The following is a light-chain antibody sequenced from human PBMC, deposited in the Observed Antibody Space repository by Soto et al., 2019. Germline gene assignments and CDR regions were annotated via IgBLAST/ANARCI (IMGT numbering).Light chain of an antibody. J-gene: IGKJ1*01. CDR3: QQYYNWPPWT. Sequence: EIVLTQSPATLSLSPGERATLSCRASQSVSSYLAWYQQKPGQAPRLLIFDASNRATGIPPRFSGSGSGTDFTLTISSLEPEDFAVYYCQQYYNWPPWTFGLGTKVEIK. CDR2: DAS. V-gene: IGKV3-11*01. CDR1: QSVSSY.